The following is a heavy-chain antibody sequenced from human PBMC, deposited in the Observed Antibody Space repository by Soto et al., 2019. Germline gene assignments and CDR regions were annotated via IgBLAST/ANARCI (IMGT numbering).Heavy chain of an antibody. Sequence: EEHLVETGGGLIQPGGSLNLSCAASGSTVSSSYMSWVRQAPGRGLEWVSIIYSGGSTSYADSVKGRFTVSRDSSKNILYLQMTSLRTEDTAVYYCARGPISATGTKGGNWGQGTLVTVSS. D-gene: IGHD6-13*01. CDR2: IYSGGST. V-gene: IGHV3-53*02. CDR1: GSTVSSSY. CDR3: ARGPISATGTKGGN. J-gene: IGHJ4*02.